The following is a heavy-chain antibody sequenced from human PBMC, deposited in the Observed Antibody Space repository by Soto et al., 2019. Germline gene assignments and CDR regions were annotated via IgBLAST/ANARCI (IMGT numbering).Heavy chain of an antibody. CDR2: IYCDDDK. Sequence: QITLKESGPTLVKPTQTLTLTCTFSGFSLSTSGVGVGWIRQPPGKALERLALIYCDDDKRYRQPLKTRLTTPKDTPRHRVVPTKAYIDPWYASSGHRAHQGCGSGGVTSCGQGPLVPVSS. CDR1: GFSLSTSGVG. J-gene: IGHJ5*02. V-gene: IGHV2-5*02. CDR3: AHQGCGSGGVTS. D-gene: IGHD3-16*01.